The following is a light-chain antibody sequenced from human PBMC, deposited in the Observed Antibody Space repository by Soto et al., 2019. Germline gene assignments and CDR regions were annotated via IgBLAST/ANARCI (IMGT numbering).Light chain of an antibody. J-gene: IGKJ1*01. CDR2: GAS. V-gene: IGKV3-20*01. CDR3: QNYDTSPT. Sequence: EIVLTQSPGTLSLSAGERATLSCRASQSVGCSYLAWYQQKPGQAPTVLIYGASSRATGIPDRFSGSGSGTDFTLTISRLEPEDFAVYYCQNYDTSPTFGQGTKVEI. CDR1: QSVGCSY.